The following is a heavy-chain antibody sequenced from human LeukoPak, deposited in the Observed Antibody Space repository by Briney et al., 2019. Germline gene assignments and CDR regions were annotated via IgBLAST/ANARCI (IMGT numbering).Heavy chain of an antibody. Sequence: GGSLRLSCAASGFTFSTYSMNWVRQAPGKGLEWVSYVSFSSTTIYYADSVKGRFTVSRDNAKNSLYLQMDSLRAEDTAMYYCARDSPSVYYRLGAFDIWGQGTMVTVSS. J-gene: IGHJ3*02. CDR3: ARDSPSVYYRLGAFDI. CDR1: GFTFSTYS. V-gene: IGHV3-48*01. D-gene: IGHD3-10*01. CDR2: VSFSSTTI.